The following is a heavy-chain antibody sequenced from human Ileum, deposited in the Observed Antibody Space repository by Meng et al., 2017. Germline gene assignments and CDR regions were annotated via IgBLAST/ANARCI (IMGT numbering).Heavy chain of an antibody. CDR2: IIPILNAS. J-gene: IGHJ5*02. CDR1: GGAFSSSA. CDR3: ARDCSGGGCFDP. V-gene: IGHV1-69*10. Sequence: QVQLVQSGAEGKYPGSSVTVSCKASGGAFSSSAIGWLRQAPGRGLEWMGGIIPILNASTYAQNFKGRVTLSADMATTTVYMELSSLTSDDTAVYFCARDCSGGGCFDPWGQGTLVTVSS. D-gene: IGHD2-15*01.